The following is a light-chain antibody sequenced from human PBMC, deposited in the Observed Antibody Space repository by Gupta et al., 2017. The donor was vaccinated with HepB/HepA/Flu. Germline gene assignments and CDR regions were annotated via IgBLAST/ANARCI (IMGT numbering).Light chain of an antibody. CDR1: RLGDKY. CDR2: QDT. V-gene: IGLV3-1*01. CDR3: QAWDSSTPV. J-gene: IGLJ2*01. Sequence: SFDLSQRSSVSMPPGQTAGITCSGDRLGDKYASWYQQRPGQSPVLVIYQDTKRPSGIPERFSGSSSGNTATLTISGTQTMDEDDYYCQAWDSSTPVFGGGTKLTVL.